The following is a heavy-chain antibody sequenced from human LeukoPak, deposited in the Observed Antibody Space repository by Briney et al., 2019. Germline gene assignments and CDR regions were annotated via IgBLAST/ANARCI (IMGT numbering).Heavy chain of an antibody. CDR3: ARDTSVASSDY. J-gene: IGHJ4*02. CDR2: IKQDGSEK. CDR1: GFTFSSYW. Sequence: TGGSLRLSCAASGFTFSSYWMSWVRQAPGKGLEWAANIKQDGSEKYYVDSVKGRFTISRDNAKNSLYLQMSSLRAEDTAVYYCARDTSVASSDYWGQGTLVTVSS. D-gene: IGHD5-12*01. V-gene: IGHV3-7*04.